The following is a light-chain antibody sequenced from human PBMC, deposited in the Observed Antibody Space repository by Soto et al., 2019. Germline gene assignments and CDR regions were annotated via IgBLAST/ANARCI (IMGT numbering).Light chain of an antibody. J-gene: IGKJ5*01. CDR1: QSISDT. CDR2: GAS. V-gene: IGKV3-15*01. CDR3: QQYNNWPPIT. Sequence: EIVMTHSPVTLSVSPGGRATLSCRASQSISDTLAWYQQKPGQAPRLLIHGASTRAPGFPARFSGSGSGTEFTLTISSLQSEDFAVYYCQQYNNWPPITFGQGTRLEI.